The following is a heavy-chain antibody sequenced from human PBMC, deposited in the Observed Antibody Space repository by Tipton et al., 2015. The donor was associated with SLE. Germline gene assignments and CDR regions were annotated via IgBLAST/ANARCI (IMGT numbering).Heavy chain of an antibody. D-gene: IGHD3-10*01. CDR2: ISWNSGSI. Sequence: SLRLSCAASGFTFSDYEMTWVRQAPGKGLEWVSGISWNSGSIGYADSVKGRFTISRDNAKNSLYLHMNSLRAEDTAVYYCARDSWIRESLRRGDYWGQGTLVTVSS. CDR3: ARDSWIRESLRRGDY. CDR1: GFTFSDYE. J-gene: IGHJ4*02. V-gene: IGHV3-9*01.